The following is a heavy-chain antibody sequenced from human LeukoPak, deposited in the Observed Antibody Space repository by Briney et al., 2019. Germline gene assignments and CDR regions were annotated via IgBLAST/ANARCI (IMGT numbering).Heavy chain of an antibody. CDR3: ARGAWTRNFDY. J-gene: IGHJ4*02. CDR2: IGTAGDT. D-gene: IGHD3/OR15-3a*01. Sequence: GGSLRLSCAASGFTFSSYDMHWVRQATGKGLEWVSAIGTAGDTYYPGSVKGRSTISRENAKNSLYLQMNSLRAGDTAVYYCARGAWTRNFDYWGQGTLVTVSS. CDR1: GFTFSSYD. V-gene: IGHV3-13*01.